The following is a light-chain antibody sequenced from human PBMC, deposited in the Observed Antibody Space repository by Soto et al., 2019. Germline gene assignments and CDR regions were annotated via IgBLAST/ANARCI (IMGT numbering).Light chain of an antibody. CDR2: EVT. CDR1: SSDVGGYNY. Sequence: QSVLTQPASVSGSPGQSITISCTGTSSDVGGYNYVSWYQQHPGKAPKLMIYEVTNRPSGVSNRFSGSKSGNTASLTISGLQDEEEADSYCTSYTSSSTKVFGTGTKVTVL. V-gene: IGLV2-14*01. CDR3: TSYTSSSTKV. J-gene: IGLJ1*01.